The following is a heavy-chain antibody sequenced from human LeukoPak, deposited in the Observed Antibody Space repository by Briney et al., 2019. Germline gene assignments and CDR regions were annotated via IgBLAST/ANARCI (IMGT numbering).Heavy chain of an antibody. Sequence: SETLSLTCTVSGGSISIYYWNWIRQPAGKGLEWIGRIYNTGSTNYNPSLKSRVTMSVDTSKNQFSLKLSSVTAADTAVYYCARHLLSAGNWFDPWGQGTLVTVSS. CDR1: GGSISIYY. CDR3: ARHLLSAGNWFDP. J-gene: IGHJ5*02. CDR2: IYNTGST. V-gene: IGHV4-4*07.